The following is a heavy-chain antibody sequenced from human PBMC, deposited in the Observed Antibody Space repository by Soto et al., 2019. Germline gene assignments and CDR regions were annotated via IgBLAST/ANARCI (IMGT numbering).Heavy chain of an antibody. CDR1: GFTFSSYG. V-gene: IGHV3-33*01. CDR2: IWYDGSNK. D-gene: IGHD6-6*01. J-gene: IGHJ6*02. Sequence: GGSLRLSCAASGFTFSSYGMHWVRQAPGKGLEWVAVIWYDGSNKYYADSVKGRFNISRDNSKNTLYLQMNSLRAEDTAVYYCAREGREYSSSWLIFRSLEHYYYGMDVWGQGTTVTVSS. CDR3: AREGREYSSSWLIFRSLEHYYYGMDV.